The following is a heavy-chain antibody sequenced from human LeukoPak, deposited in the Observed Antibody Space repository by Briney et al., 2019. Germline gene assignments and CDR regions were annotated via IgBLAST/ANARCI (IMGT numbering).Heavy chain of an antibody. J-gene: IGHJ4*02. Sequence: SVKVSCKASGGTFSSYATSWVRQAPGQGLEWMGGIIPIFGTANYAQKFQGRVTITADESTSTAYMELSSLRSEDTAVYYCARDLDYSGYVFALWGQGTLVTVSS. D-gene: IGHD5-12*01. V-gene: IGHV1-69*13. CDR1: GGTFSSYA. CDR2: IIPIFGTA. CDR3: ARDLDYSGYVFAL.